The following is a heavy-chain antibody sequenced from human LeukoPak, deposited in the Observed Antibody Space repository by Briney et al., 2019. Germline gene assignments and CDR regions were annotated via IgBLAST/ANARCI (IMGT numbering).Heavy chain of an antibody. CDR3: ARDSTPQDTAKLYYFDY. CDR1: GFTFSSYS. J-gene: IGHJ4*02. V-gene: IGHV3-21*01. CDR2: ISSSSSYI. D-gene: IGHD5-18*01. Sequence: GGSLRLSWAASGFTFSSYSMNWVRQAPGKWLEWVSSISSSSSYIYYADSVKGRFTISRDNAKNSLYLQMNSLRAEDTAVYYCARDSTPQDTAKLYYFDYWGQGTLVTVSS.